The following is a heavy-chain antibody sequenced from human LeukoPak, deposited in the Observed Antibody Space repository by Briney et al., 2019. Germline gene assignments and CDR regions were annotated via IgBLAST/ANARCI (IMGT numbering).Heavy chain of an antibody. V-gene: IGHV1-24*01. J-gene: IGHJ5*02. CDR1: GYTLTELS. D-gene: IGHD2-2*01. CDR3: ATDILTLSPIQTRGWFDP. Sequence: ASVKVSCKVSGYTLTELSMHWVRQAPGKGLEWMGGFDPEDGETIYAQKFQGRVTMTEDTSTDTAHMELSSLRSEDTAVYYCATDILTLSPIQTRGWFDPWGQGTLVTVSS. CDR2: FDPEDGET.